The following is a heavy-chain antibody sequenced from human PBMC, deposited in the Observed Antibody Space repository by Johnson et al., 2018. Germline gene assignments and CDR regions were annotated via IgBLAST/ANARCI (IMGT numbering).Heavy chain of an antibody. CDR1: GGSISNYY. J-gene: IGHJ6*02. D-gene: IGHD5-18*01. CDR3: ARESRYTYGDSYYYGMDV. CDR2: IYHTGSS. Sequence: QVQLQESGPRLVKPSETLSLTCSVSGGSISNYYWSWIRQPPGKGLEWIGYIYHTGSSNSNPSLKRRVTIPVDTSKSQFSLKLSSVTAADTAVYYCARESRYTYGDSYYYGMDVWGQGTTVTVSS. V-gene: IGHV4-59*01.